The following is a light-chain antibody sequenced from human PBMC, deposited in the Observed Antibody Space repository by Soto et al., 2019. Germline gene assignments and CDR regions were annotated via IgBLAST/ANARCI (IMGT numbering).Light chain of an antibody. CDR2: EGS. CDR3: CSYAGSPYV. J-gene: IGLJ1*01. CDR1: SSDVGSYNL. V-gene: IGLV2-23*01. Sequence: QSALTQPASVPGSPGQSITISCTGTSSDVGSYNLVSWYQQHPGKAPKLMIYEGSKRPSGVSNRFSGSKSGNTASLTISGLQAEDEADYYCCSYAGSPYVFGTGTKVTVL.